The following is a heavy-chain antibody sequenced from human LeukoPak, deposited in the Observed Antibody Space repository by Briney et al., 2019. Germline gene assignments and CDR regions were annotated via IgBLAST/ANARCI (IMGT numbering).Heavy chain of an antibody. CDR2: VSSTGGDK. D-gene: IGHD3-10*01. J-gene: IGHJ4*02. V-gene: IGHV3-11*01. Sequence: NSGGSLRLSCAASGFTFSDYYMSWIRQAPGKGLEWISYVSSTGGDKFYADPVKGRFTISRDNARNSLYMEMNDLIAEDTAFYYCARGENGSFDHWGQGTLVIVS. CDR1: GFTFSDYY. CDR3: ARGENGSFDH.